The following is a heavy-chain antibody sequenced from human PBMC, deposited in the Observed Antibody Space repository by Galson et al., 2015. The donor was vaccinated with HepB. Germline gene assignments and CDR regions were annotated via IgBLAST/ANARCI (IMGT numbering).Heavy chain of an antibody. CDR2: INAGNGNT. J-gene: IGHJ5*02. Sequence: SVKVSCKASGYTFTSYAMHWVRQAPGQRLEWMGWINAGNGNTKYSQKFQGRVTITRDTSASTAYMELSSLRSEDTAVYYCARGVGSGSYYNWFDPWGQGTLVTVSS. V-gene: IGHV1-3*01. D-gene: IGHD3-10*01. CDR3: ARGVGSGSYYNWFDP. CDR1: GYTFTSYA.